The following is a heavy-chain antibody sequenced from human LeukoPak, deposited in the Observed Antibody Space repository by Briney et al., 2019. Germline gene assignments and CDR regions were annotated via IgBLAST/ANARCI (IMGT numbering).Heavy chain of an antibody. J-gene: IGHJ4*02. CDR3: AKAPIAVAVRDYFDY. V-gene: IGHV3-23*01. CDR1: GFTFSSYA. D-gene: IGHD6-19*01. CDR2: ISGSGGGT. Sequence: GGSLRLSCAASGFTFSSYAMSWVRQAPGKGLEWVSAISGSGGGTYYADSVKGRFTISRDNSKSTLYLQMNSLRAEDTAVYYCAKAPIAVAVRDYFDYWGQGTLVTVSS.